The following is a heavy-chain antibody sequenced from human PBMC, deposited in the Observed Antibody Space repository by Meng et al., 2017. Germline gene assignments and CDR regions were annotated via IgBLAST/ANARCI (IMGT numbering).Heavy chain of an antibody. D-gene: IGHD1-26*01. J-gene: IGHJ4*02. CDR2: ISSSGSTI. V-gene: IGHV3-48*04. CDR3: TTGEWELPRELLWEDDY. CDR1: GFTFSSYS. Sequence: GGSLRLSCAASGFTFSSYSMNWVRQAPGKGLEWVSYISSSGSTIYYADSVKGRFTISRDNAKNSLYLQMNSLRAEDTAVYYCTTGEWELPRELLWEDDYWGQGTLVTVSS.